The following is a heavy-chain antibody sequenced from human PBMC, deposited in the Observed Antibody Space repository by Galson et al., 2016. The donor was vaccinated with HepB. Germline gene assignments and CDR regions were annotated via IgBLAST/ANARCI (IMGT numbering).Heavy chain of an antibody. CDR1: GFTFSSYA. CDR2: ITIGGGHT. D-gene: IGHD1-1*01. V-gene: IGHV3-23*01. CDR3: AKENGSHPLFYFDY. J-gene: IGHJ4*02. Sequence: SLRLSCAASGFTFSSYAFGWVRQAPGKGLEWVSGITIGGGHTYYADSEKGRFTISRDNSRSTIYLQMNSLRAEDTAVYYCAKENGSHPLFYFDYWGQGALVTVSS.